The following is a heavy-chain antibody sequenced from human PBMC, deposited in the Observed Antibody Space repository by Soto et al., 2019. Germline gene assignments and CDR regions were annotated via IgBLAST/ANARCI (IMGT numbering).Heavy chain of an antibody. CDR1: VDSVSSNSAA. CDR3: AREIAAAGKQKIDY. J-gene: IGHJ4*02. CDR2: TYYRSKWYN. Sequence: SQTLSLTCAMSVDSVSSNSAAWNWIRQSPSRGLEWLGRTYYRSKWYNDYAVSVKSRITINPDTSKNQFSLQLNSVTPEDTAVYYCAREIAAAGKQKIDYWGQGTLVTVSS. V-gene: IGHV6-1*01. D-gene: IGHD6-13*01.